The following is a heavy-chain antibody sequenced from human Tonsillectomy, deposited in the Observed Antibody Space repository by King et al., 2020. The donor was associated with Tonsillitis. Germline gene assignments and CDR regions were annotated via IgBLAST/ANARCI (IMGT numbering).Heavy chain of an antibody. Sequence: DVQLVESGGGLVKPGGSLRLSCAASGFTFSSFSMNWVRQAPGKGLEWVSSISSSSSYIFYADSVKGRFTISRDNAKNSLYLRMNSLRAEDTAVYYCARDLSYYYDSSGYRIDYWGLGTLVTVSS. V-gene: IGHV3-21*01. CDR2: ISSSSSYI. CDR1: GFTFSSFS. D-gene: IGHD3-22*01. J-gene: IGHJ4*02. CDR3: ARDLSYYYDSSGYRIDY.